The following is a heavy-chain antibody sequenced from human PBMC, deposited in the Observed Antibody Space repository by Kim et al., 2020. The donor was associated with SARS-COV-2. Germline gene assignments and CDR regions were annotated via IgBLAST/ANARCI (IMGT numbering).Heavy chain of an antibody. D-gene: IGHD6-13*01. V-gene: IGHV3-30*18. CDR1: GFTFSSYG. J-gene: IGHJ3*02. CDR2: ISYDGSNK. Sequence: GGSLRLSCAASGFTFSSYGMHWVRQAPGKGLEWVAVISYDGSNKYYADSVKGRFTISRDNSKNTLYLQMNSLRAEDTAVYYCAKAQKGFSVGIAAAVPRRVGTYRSFDIWGQGTMVTVSS. CDR3: AKAQKGFSVGIAAAVPRRVGTYRSFDI.